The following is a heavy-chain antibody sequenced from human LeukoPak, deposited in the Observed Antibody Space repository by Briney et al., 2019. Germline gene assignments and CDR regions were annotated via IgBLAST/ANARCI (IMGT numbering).Heavy chain of an antibody. CDR3: ARGGPGYYDSSVPFDY. J-gene: IGHJ4*02. CDR1: AYSISSGYY. V-gene: IGHV4-38-2*02. D-gene: IGHD3-22*01. Sequence: SETLSLTCTVSAYSISSGYYWGWIRQPPGKGLEWIGEINHSGSTNYNPSLKSRVTISVDTSKNQFSLKLSSVTAADTAVYYCARGGPGYYDSSVPFDYWGQGTLVTVSS. CDR2: INHSGST.